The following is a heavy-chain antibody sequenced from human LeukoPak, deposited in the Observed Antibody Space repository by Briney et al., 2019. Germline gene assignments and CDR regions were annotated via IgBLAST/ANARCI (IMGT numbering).Heavy chain of an antibody. CDR3: XXHFGYCNSGSCSYFDY. Sequence: PGGSLRLSCSASRFTFSNYAMSWVRQAPGRXXXXXXXXXASGGDTYYTXXXXGXXTXXRDNFKXTLYLQMNSLRAEDTAVYHXXXHFGYCNSGSCSYFDYWGQGTLVTVSS. CDR2: XXASGGDT. J-gene: IGHJ4*02. D-gene: IGHD2-15*01. V-gene: IGHV3-23*01. CDR1: RFTFSNYA.